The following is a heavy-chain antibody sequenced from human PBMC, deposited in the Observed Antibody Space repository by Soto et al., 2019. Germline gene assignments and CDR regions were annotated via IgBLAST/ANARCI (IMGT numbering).Heavy chain of an antibody. CDR2: INPSDGST. D-gene: IGHD4-17*01. Sequence: ASVKVSCKASGYTFISYYIHWVLQAPGQGLEWMGVINPSDGSTSYAQKFQGRVTMTRDTSTSTVYMELSSLRSDDTAVYFCARLATVTPPYYFDFWGQGTLVTVSS. J-gene: IGHJ4*02. CDR1: GYTFISYY. V-gene: IGHV1-46*01. CDR3: ARLATVTPPYYFDF.